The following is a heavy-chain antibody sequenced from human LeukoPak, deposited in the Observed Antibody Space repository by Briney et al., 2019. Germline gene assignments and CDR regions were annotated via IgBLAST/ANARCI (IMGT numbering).Heavy chain of an antibody. J-gene: IGHJ4*02. CDR3: ATHCSGAACFDY. V-gene: IGHV1-2*02. CDR1: GYTFIDYS. D-gene: IGHD2-15*01. CDR2: INPNNGDT. Sequence: ASVKVSCKASGYTFIDYSIHWVRRAPGQGLEWMGEINPNNGDTNFAPEFQGRVTMTRDTSITTAFMELSSLRYADTAIYYCATHCSGAACFDYWGQGTLVTVSS.